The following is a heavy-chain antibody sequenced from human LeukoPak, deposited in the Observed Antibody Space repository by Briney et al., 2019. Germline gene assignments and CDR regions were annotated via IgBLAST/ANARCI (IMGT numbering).Heavy chain of an antibody. CDR1: GFTFSSYG. D-gene: IGHD4-17*01. Sequence: PGGSLRLSCAASGFTFSSYGMSWVRQAPGKGLEWVSVIYSGGSTYYADSVKGRFTISRDNSKNTLYLQMNSLRAEDTAVYYCASMNDYGDPDAFDIWGQGTMVTVSS. J-gene: IGHJ3*02. V-gene: IGHV3-66*01. CDR2: IYSGGST. CDR3: ASMNDYGDPDAFDI.